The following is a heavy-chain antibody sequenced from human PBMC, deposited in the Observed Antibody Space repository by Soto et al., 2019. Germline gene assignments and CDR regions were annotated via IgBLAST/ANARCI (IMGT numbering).Heavy chain of an antibody. CDR3: AAGHHCTNGVCYTGSDYYYGMDV. D-gene: IGHD2-8*01. CDR2: IVVGSGNT. J-gene: IGHJ6*02. CDR1: GFTFTSSA. V-gene: IGHV1-58*01. Sequence: GASVKVSCKAAGFTFTSSAVQWVRQARGQRLEWIGWIVVGSGNTNYAQKFQERVTITRDMSTSTAYMELSSLRSEDTAVYYCAAGHHCTNGVCYTGSDYYYGMDVWGQGTTVTVSS.